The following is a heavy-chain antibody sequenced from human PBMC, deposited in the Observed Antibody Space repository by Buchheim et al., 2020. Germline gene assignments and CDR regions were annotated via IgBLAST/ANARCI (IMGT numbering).Heavy chain of an antibody. CDR3: ARVPFKRSSGWFYFDY. CDR2: IKQDGSEK. D-gene: IGHD6-19*01. J-gene: IGHJ4*02. V-gene: IGHV3-7*05. CDR1: GFTFSSYW. Sequence: EVQLVESGGGLVQPGGSLRLSCAASGFTFSSYWMSWVRQAPGKGLEWVANIKQDGSEKYYVDSVKGRFTISRDNAKNSLYLQMNSLRAEDTAVYYCARVPFKRSSGWFYFDYWGQGTL.